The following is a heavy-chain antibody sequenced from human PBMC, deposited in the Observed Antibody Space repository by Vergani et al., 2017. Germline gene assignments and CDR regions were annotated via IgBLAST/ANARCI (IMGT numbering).Heavy chain of an antibody. Sequence: EVQLVESGGGLVQPGRSLRLSCAASGFTFDDYAMHWVRQAPGKGLEWVSGISWNSGSICYADSVKGRFTISRDNSKNSLYLQMNSLRAEDTALYYCAKDNVGTMVRGYFDYWGQGTLVTVSS. CDR3: AKDNVGTMVRGYFDY. CDR2: ISWNSGSI. J-gene: IGHJ4*02. CDR1: GFTFDDYA. D-gene: IGHD3-10*01. V-gene: IGHV3-9*01.